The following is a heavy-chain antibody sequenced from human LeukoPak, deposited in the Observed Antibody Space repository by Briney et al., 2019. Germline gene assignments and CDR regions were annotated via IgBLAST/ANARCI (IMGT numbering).Heavy chain of an antibody. J-gene: IGHJ4*02. CDR2: INPSGDST. CDR3: ARDKRGSLDY. D-gene: IGHD3-10*01. V-gene: IGHV1-46*01. Sequence: ASVKVSCKASGYTFTIYYIHWMRQAPGRGLEWMAVINPSGDSTTYAQGFEGRLTMTRDTSTSTVYMDLSSLTSEDTAVYYCARDKRGSLDYWGKGTLVAVSS. CDR1: GYTFTIYY.